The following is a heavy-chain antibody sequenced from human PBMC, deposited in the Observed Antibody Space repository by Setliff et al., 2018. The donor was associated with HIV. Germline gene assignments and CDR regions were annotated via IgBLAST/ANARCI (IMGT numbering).Heavy chain of an antibody. J-gene: IGHJ6*03. CDR3: ARDRRGYYYGSGSCYMDV. CDR1: GDSISSYY. V-gene: IGHV4-4*08. D-gene: IGHD3-10*01. Sequence: LSLTCTVSGDSISSYYWSWIRQPPGKGLEWIGYIYTSGITDYNPPLKSRVTISGDTSKNQFSLKLSSVTAADTAVYYCARDRRGYYYGSGSCYMDVWGTGTTVTVSS. CDR2: IYTSGIT.